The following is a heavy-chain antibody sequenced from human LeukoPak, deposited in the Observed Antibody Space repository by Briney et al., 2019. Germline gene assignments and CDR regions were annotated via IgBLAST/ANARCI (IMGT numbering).Heavy chain of an antibody. CDR2: ISYIGST. D-gene: IGHD4-17*01. V-gene: IGHV4-59*11. Sequence: SETLSLTCAVSDDSFSSHYWTWFRQPPGKGLEWIGYISYIGSTNYNPSLKSRVTISIDTSKNQYSLKLSSVTAADTAVYYCARDLVTVTKGFDIWGQGTMVSVSS. J-gene: IGHJ3*02. CDR3: ARDLVTVTKGFDI. CDR1: DDSFSSHY.